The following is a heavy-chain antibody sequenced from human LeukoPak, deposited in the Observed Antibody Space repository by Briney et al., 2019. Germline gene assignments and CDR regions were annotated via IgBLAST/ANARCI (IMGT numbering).Heavy chain of an antibody. CDR3: SRVGVVLLANWFDP. Sequence: ASVKVSCKASGYNFSIFGISWVRQAPGQGLEWMGWINAYSGNTKYAQEFQGRVAMTTDTSASTAYMELRSLRSDDTAVYYCSRVGVVLLANWFDPWGQGTLVTVSS. J-gene: IGHJ5*02. CDR2: INAYSGNT. CDR1: GYNFSIFG. D-gene: IGHD2-2*01. V-gene: IGHV1-18*01.